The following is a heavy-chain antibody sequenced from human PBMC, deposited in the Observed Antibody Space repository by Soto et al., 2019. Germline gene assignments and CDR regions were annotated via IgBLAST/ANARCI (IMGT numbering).Heavy chain of an antibody. D-gene: IGHD3-16*01. CDR2: INNNGVIT. CDR3: ARWLSLTGLDS. CDR1: GVTFSNYD. J-gene: IGHJ5*01. V-gene: IGHV3-64*01. Sequence: GGSLRLCCAASGVTFSNYDMHWVRQAPGKGLEYVSAINNNGVITYYANSVKGRFTISRDNSRNTLYLQVGSLRADDTALYYCARWLSLTGLDSWGQGTLVTVSS.